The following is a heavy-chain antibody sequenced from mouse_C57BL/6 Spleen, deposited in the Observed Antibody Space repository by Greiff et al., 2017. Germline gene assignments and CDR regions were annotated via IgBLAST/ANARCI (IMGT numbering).Heavy chain of an antibody. J-gene: IGHJ4*01. V-gene: IGHV1-82*01. D-gene: IGHD2-14*01. CDR3: AYDYYAMDY. CDR1: GYAFSSSW. CDR2: IYPGDGDT. Sequence: VQLQESGPELVKPGASVKISCKASGYAFSSSWMNWVKQRPGKGLEWIGRIYPGDGDTNYNGKFKGKATLTADKSSSTAYMQLSSLTSEDSAVYFCAYDYYAMDYWGQGASVTVSS.